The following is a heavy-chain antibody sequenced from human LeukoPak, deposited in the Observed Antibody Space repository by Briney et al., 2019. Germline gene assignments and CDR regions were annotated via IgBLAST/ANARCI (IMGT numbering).Heavy chain of an antibody. CDR1: IGSVNSGVYY. CDR2: IHSSGNT. D-gene: IGHD3-3*01. Sequence: SETLSLTCTVSIGSVNSGVYYWGWIRQPPGKGLEWIGSIHSSGNTYYNPSLKSRVTISVDTSKNHFSLKLSSVTAADTAVYYCARSDFWSGSDYWGQGTLVTVSS. J-gene: IGHJ4*02. CDR3: ARSDFWSGSDY. V-gene: IGHV4-39*02.